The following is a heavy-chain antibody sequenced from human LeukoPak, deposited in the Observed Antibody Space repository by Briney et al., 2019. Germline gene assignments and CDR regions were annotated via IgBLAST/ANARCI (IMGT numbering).Heavy chain of an antibody. CDR1: GGAFSSYA. CDR3: ARDVTSIVVVTANYGDQIGDAFDI. Sequence: SVKVSCKASGGAFSSYAISWVRQAPGQGLEWMGGIIPIFGTANYAQRFQGRVTITTDESTSTAYMELSSLRSEDTAVYYCARDVTSIVVVTANYGDQIGDAFDIWGQGTMVTVSS. V-gene: IGHV1-69*05. CDR2: IIPIFGTA. D-gene: IGHD2-21*02. J-gene: IGHJ3*02.